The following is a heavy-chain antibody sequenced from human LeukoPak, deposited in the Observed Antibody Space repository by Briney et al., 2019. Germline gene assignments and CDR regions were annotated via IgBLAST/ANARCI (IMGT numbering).Heavy chain of an antibody. CDR2: ISWNSGSI. V-gene: IGHV3-9*03. D-gene: IGHD7-27*01. Sequence: GGSLRLSCAASGFTFDDYAMHWVRQAPGKGLEWVSGISWNSGSIGYADSVKGRFTISRDNAKNSLYLQMNSLRAEDMALYYCAKVRVAGKELGAFDIWGQGTMVTVSS. CDR1: GFTFDDYA. J-gene: IGHJ3*02. CDR3: AKVRVAGKELGAFDI.